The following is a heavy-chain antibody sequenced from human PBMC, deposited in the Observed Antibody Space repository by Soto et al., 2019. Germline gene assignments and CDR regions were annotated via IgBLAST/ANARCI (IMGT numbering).Heavy chain of an antibody. V-gene: IGHV4-39*01. CDR1: GGSISSSSYY. Sequence: SETLSLTCTVSGGSISSSSYYWGWIRQPPGKGLEWIGSIYYSGSTYYNPSLKSRVTISVDTSKNQFSLKLSSVTAAETAVYYCARHPGGSYYDILTGQYGMDVWGQGTTVTVSS. CDR3: ARHPGGSYYDILTGQYGMDV. J-gene: IGHJ6*02. D-gene: IGHD3-9*01. CDR2: IYYSGST.